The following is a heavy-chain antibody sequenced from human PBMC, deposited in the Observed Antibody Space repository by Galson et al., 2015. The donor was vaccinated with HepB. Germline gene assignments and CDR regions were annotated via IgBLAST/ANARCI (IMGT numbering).Heavy chain of an antibody. J-gene: IGHJ2*01. V-gene: IGHV4-59*01. CDR3: TRAPSAIVVRYFDV. D-gene: IGHD3-22*01. Sequence: QLQLQESGPGLVKPSETLSLTCTVSGGSISSSFWSWIRQSPGKGLEWIGYIFHTGSTNYNPSLKSRVTMSVDTSKNQFSLRLGSVTAADTAVYFCTRAPSAIVVRYFDVWGRGTLVTVSS. CDR1: GGSISSSF. CDR2: IFHTGST.